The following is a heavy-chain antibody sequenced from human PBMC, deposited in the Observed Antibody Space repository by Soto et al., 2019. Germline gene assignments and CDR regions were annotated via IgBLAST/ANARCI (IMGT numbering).Heavy chain of an antibody. CDR2: IYYSGST. J-gene: IGHJ2*01. CDR3: ARIPRGRYWYFDL. Sequence: PSETLSLTCTVSGGSISSSSYYWGWIRQPPGKGLEWIGSIYYSGSTYYNPSLKSRVTISVDTSKNQFSLKLSSVTAADTAVYYCARIPRGRYWYFDLWGRGTPVTVYS. V-gene: IGHV4-39*01. D-gene: IGHD3-16*01. CDR1: GGSISSSSYY.